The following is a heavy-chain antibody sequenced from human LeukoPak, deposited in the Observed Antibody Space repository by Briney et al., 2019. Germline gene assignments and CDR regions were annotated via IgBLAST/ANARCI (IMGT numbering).Heavy chain of an antibody. V-gene: IGHV3-7*01. CDR3: VRMGRYGDYDY. D-gene: IGHD4-17*01. CDR1: GFSFSSYW. CDR2: IKQDESEK. Sequence: GGSLRLSCEASGFSFSSYWMSWVRLAPGKGPEWVANIKQDESEKYSVDSVKGRFIISRDNAKNSLYLQVNSLRAEDTAVYYCVRMGRYGDYDYWGQGTLVTVSS. J-gene: IGHJ4*02.